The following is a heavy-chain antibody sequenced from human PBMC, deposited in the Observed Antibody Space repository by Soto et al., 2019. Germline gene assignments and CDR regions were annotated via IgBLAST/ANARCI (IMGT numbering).Heavy chain of an antibody. D-gene: IGHD6-6*01. J-gene: IGHJ4*02. V-gene: IGHV3-33*08. CDR2: IWYDGTSK. CDR3: ARDQGVVIIKDH. CDR1: GFTFRNHA. Sequence: QVQLVESGGGVVQPGRSLRLSCAASGFTFRNHAMHWVRQAPGKGLEWVGLIWYDGTSKDYADSVKGRFTISRDNSKNTLYLEMNSLRVEDTAIYYCARDQGVVIIKDHWGQGTLVTVSS.